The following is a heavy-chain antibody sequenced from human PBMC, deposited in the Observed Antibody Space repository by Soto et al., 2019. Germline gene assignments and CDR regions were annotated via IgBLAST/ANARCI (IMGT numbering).Heavy chain of an antibody. V-gene: IGHV4-39*01. CDR3: ARTRVVATIIDNYSYGMDV. D-gene: IGHD5-12*01. Sequence: SETLSLTCTVSGGSISSSIYYWGWIRQPPGKGLEWIGNIYYSGSTYYNPSLKSRVTISVDTSKTQFSLKLSSVTAADTAVYHCARTRVVATIIDNYSYGMDVWGQGTTVTVSS. CDR1: GGSISSSIYY. J-gene: IGHJ6*02. CDR2: IYYSGST.